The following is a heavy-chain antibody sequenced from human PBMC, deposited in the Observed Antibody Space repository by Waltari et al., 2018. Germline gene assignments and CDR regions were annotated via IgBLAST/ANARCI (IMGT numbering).Heavy chain of an antibody. D-gene: IGHD2-2*01. CDR2: IKSDGSNT. Sequence: EVQLVESGGGLVQPGGSLRLSCAASGFTFSSYWMHWVRQAPGKGLVWFDRIKSDGSNTNYADSVKGRFTVSRDNAKNTLYLQMSSLRAEDTAVYYCARVPTSTLFDYWGQGTLVTVSS. CDR1: GFTFSSYW. J-gene: IGHJ4*02. V-gene: IGHV3-74*01. CDR3: ARVPTSTLFDY.